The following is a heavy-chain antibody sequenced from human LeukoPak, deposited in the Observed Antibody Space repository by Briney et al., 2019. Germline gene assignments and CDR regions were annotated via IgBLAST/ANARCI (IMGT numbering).Heavy chain of an antibody. D-gene: IGHD2-15*01. CDR1: GFSRRTSGMG. CDR2: SDWDDDK. CDR3: ARGSGGSYFDY. Sequence: SGPALVHPTRPLTLTCTFSGFSRRTSGMGVSWIRQPQEKALEWLALSDWDDDKYYITSLKTRLTISKDTSKNPVVLTMTNMDPVDTATYYCARGSGGSYFDYWGQGTLVTVSS. J-gene: IGHJ4*02. V-gene: IGHV2-70*01.